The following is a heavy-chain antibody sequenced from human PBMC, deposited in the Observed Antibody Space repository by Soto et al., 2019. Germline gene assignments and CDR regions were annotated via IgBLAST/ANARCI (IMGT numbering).Heavy chain of an antibody. J-gene: IGHJ5*02. CDR2: IDWDDDK. V-gene: IGHV2-70*11. Sequence: SGPTLVNPTQTLTLTCTFSGFSLSTSGMCVSWIRQPPGKALEWLARIDWDDDKYYSTSLKTRLTISKDTSKNQVVLTMTNMDPVDTATYYCARSGFLGDWFDPWGQGTLVTVSS. CDR3: ARSGFLGDWFDP. D-gene: IGHD2-15*01. CDR1: GFSLSTSGMC.